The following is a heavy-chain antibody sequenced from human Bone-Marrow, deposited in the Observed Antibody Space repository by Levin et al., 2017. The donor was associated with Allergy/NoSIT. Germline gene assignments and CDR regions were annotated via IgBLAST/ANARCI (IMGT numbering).Heavy chain of an antibody. V-gene: IGHV1-18*01. Sequence: ASVKVSCEASGFSFTGFVVNWVRQAPGQGLEWMGWVSGKSGNANYAQKFQGRVTMTTDTSTRTAYMELRSLRSDDTAVYYCARAFNDQGDYVSWFDPWGQGTLVTVSS. D-gene: IGHD2-21*01. CDR3: ARAFNDQGDYVSWFDP. J-gene: IGHJ5*02. CDR2: VSGKSGNA. CDR1: GFSFTGFV.